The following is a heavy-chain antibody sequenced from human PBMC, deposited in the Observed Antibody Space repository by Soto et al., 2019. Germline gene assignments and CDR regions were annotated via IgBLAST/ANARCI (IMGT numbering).Heavy chain of an antibody. D-gene: IGHD6-13*01. CDR3: ARVPYSSSWWFWFDP. J-gene: IGHJ5*02. CDR2: IYTSGST. Sequence: XGTLSLTGTVSGGSISSYYWSWIRQPAGKGLEWIGRIYTSGSTNYNPSLKSRVTMSVDTSKNQFSLKLSSVTAADTAVYYCARVPYSSSWWFWFDPWGQGTLVTVSS. V-gene: IGHV4-4*07. CDR1: GGSISSYY.